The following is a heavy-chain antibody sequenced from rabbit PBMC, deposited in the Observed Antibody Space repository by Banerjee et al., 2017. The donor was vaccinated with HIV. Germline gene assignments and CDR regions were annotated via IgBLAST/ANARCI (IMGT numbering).Heavy chain of an antibody. CDR2: ITTDTGGT. V-gene: IGHV1S40*01. CDR1: GFSFSNYYY. Sequence: DLVKPEGSLTLTCTASGFSFSNYYYMCWVRQAPGKGLEWIACITTDTGGTYYASWAKGRFTISKASWTTVTLRTTSLTAADTATYFCARDINTSFKLWGPGTLVTVS. CDR3: ARDINTSFKL. J-gene: IGHJ4*01. D-gene: IGHD1-1*01.